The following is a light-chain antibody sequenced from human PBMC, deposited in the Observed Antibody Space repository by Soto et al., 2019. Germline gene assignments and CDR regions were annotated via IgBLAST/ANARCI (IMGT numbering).Light chain of an antibody. V-gene: IGLV2-14*03. CDR3: SSCTSKNTVA. CDR2: DIF. CDR1: SSDIGGYNY. Sequence: QSVLTQPASVSGSPGQSITISCTGSSSDIGGYNYVSWYQQHPGKVPKLIIYDIFNRPSGISDRFSGSKSANTASLTISGLQAEDEADYFCSSCTSKNTVAFGGGTKLTVL. J-gene: IGLJ2*01.